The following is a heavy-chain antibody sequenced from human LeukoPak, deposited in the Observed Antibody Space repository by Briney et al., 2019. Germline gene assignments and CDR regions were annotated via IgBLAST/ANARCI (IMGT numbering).Heavy chain of an antibody. V-gene: IGHV4-61*02. CDR3: ARDGSTMVRGVIGLDP. J-gene: IGHJ5*02. D-gene: IGHD3-10*01. Sequence: SETLSLTCTVSGGSISSGSYYWSWIRQPAGKGLEWIGRIYTSGSTNYNPSLKSRVTISVDTSKNQFSLKLSSVTAADTAVYYCARDGSTMVRGVIGLDPWGQGTLVTVSS. CDR1: GGSISSGSYY. CDR2: IYTSGST.